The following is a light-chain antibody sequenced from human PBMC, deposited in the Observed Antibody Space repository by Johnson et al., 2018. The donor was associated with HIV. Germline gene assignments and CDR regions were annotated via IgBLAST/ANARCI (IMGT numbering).Light chain of an antibody. V-gene: IGLV1-51*01. Sequence: QSVLTQPPSVSAAPGQKVTISCSGSSSNIGNNYVSWYQQLPGTAPKLLIYDNNKRPSGIPDRFSGSKSGASATLDITGLQTGDAADYYCGTWDNSLNVYVFGTGTKVTVL. CDR2: DNN. J-gene: IGLJ1*01. CDR3: GTWDNSLNVYV. CDR1: SSNIGNNY.